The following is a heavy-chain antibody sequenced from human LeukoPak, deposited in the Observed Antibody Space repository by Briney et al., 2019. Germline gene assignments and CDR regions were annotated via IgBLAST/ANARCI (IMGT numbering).Heavy chain of an antibody. J-gene: IGHJ4*02. Sequence: ASVKVSCKASGYTFTSYYMHWVRQAPGQGLEWMGIINPSGGSTSYAQKFKGRVTMTRDTSTSTVYMELTSLRSEDTAVSYCARGLLFRGASYWGQGTLVTVSS. D-gene: IGHD2-21*02. V-gene: IGHV1-46*01. CDR3: ARGLLFRGASY. CDR1: GYTFTSYY. CDR2: INPSGGST.